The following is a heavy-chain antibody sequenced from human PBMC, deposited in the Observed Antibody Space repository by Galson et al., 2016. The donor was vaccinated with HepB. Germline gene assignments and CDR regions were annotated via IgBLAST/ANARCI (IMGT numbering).Heavy chain of an antibody. Sequence: SLRLSCAASGFTFADYAVTWFRQAPGKGLEWVGFSRSKAYGGTTKYAASVKDRFTMSRDDSKSIAYLQMNSLETGDTAIYYCTRNIAATSIGWFDPWGQGTLVTVSS. CDR2: SRSKAYGGTT. CDR3: TRNIAATSIGWFDP. V-gene: IGHV3-49*03. CDR1: GFTFADYA. J-gene: IGHJ5*02. D-gene: IGHD6-13*01.